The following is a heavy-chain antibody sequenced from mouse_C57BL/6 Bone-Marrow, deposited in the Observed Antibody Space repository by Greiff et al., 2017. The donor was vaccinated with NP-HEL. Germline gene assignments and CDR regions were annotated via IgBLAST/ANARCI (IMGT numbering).Heavy chain of an antibody. CDR2: IYPGDGDT. J-gene: IGHJ3*01. CDR1: GYAFSSSW. Sequence: QVQLKESGPELVKPGASVKISCKASGYAFSSSWMNWVKQRPGRGLEWIGRIYPGDGDTNYNGKFKGKATLTADKSSSTAYMQLSSLTSEDSAVYFCARGGKNYYGSSPAWFAYWGQGTLDTVSA. CDR3: ARGGKNYYGSSPAWFAY. V-gene: IGHV1-82*01. D-gene: IGHD1-1*01.